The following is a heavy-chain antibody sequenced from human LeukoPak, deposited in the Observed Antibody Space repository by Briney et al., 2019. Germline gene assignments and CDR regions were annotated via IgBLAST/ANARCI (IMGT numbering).Heavy chain of an antibody. CDR2: ISGSGGST. D-gene: IGHD3-22*01. CDR1: GFTFSSYG. V-gene: IGHV3-23*01. J-gene: IGHJ4*02. CDR3: ARGYYYDSSGYYSY. Sequence: GGSLRLSCTASGFTFSSYGMSWGRRAPGKGVDWVSAISGSGGSTYYADSLKGRFSIYRDNSKNMLYLQMNSLRAEDTAVYYCARGYYYDSSGYYSYWGQGTLVTVSS.